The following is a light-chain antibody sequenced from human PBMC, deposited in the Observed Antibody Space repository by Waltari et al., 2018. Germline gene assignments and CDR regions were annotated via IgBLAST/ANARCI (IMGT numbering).Light chain of an antibody. CDR2: GVS. V-gene: IGLV2-14*01. CDR1: SRDVGGYTY. CDR3: CSYTTTGTFV. Sequence: QSAPTQPPSVSASPAQSVTISCTGTSRDVGGYTYLSGYQQLPGKAPELMIYGVSNRPSGVSDRFSGSKSGNTASLTISGLQAEDEADYYCCSYTTTGTFVFGGGTKLTVL. J-gene: IGLJ6*01.